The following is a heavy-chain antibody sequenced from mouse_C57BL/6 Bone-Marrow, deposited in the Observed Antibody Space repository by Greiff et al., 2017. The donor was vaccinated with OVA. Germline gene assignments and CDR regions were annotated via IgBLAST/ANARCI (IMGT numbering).Heavy chain of an antibody. CDR2: IWRGGST. Sequence: VQLQQSGPGLVQPSQSLSITCTVSGFSLTSYGVHWVRQSPGKGLEWLGVIWRGGSTDYNAAFMSRLSITKDNSKSQVFFKMNSLQADDTAIYYCAKNPHYYGSSSHWYFDVWGTGTTVTVSS. CDR3: AKNPHYYGSSSHWYFDV. CDR1: GFSLTSYG. D-gene: IGHD1-1*01. V-gene: IGHV2-5*01. J-gene: IGHJ1*03.